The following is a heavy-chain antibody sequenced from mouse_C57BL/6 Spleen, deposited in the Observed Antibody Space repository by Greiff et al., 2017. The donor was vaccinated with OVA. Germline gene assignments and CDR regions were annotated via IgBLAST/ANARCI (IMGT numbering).Heavy chain of an antibody. Sequence: LVESGAELARPGASVKMSCKASGYTFTSYTMHWVKQRPGQGLEWIGYINPSSGYTKYNQKFKDKATLTADKSSSTAYMQLSSLTSEDSAVYYCARRTDYSNYDWYFDVWGTGTTVTVSS. CDR3: ARRTDYSNYDWYFDV. D-gene: IGHD2-5*01. CDR1: GYTFTSYT. J-gene: IGHJ1*03. CDR2: INPSSGYT. V-gene: IGHV1-4*01.